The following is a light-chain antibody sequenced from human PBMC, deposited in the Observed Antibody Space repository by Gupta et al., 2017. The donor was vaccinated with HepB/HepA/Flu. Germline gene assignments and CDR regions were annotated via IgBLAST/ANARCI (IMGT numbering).Light chain of an antibody. V-gene: IGKV3-20*01. CDR2: GAS. CDR1: QTVSSRS. Sequence: EIVLTQSPGTLSLSPGERATLSCRASQTVSSRSLAWYQHKPGQAPSLLIFGASSRATGLPDRFSGSGSGTDFTLTISRLEPEDFAVYYCQQYDNSPPKYTFGQGTKLEIK. J-gene: IGKJ2*01. CDR3: QQYDNSPPKYT.